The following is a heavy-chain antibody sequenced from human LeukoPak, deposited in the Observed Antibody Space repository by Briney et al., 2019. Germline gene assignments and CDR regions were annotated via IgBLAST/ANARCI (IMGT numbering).Heavy chain of an antibody. CDR3: AGSQARYYDSSGYYNPTDYYYYGMDV. CDR1: GGTFSSYA. V-gene: IGHV1-69*04. Sequence: ASVKVSCKASGGTFSSYAISWGRQAPGQGLEWRGRGIPILGIANYAQKFQGRVTSTADKSTSTAYIELSSLRSEDTAVYYCAGSQARYYDSSGYYNPTDYYYYGMDVWGQGTTVTVSS. D-gene: IGHD3-22*01. CDR2: GIPILGIA. J-gene: IGHJ6*02.